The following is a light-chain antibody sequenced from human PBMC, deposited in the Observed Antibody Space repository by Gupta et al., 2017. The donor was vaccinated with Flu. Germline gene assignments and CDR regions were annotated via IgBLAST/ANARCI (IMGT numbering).Light chain of an antibody. V-gene: IGKV3-15*01. J-gene: IGKJ3*01. CDR2: DAS. Sequence: EIVMTQSLATLSVSPGERVTLSCRASESIRSNLAWYQPRPGQDPRLLIFDASARITAIPARFSGSGSGTEFTITISSRRPEDVAVDYCQQYNNWPGRVTFGPGTKVEI. CDR1: ESIRSN. CDR3: QQYNNWPGRVT.